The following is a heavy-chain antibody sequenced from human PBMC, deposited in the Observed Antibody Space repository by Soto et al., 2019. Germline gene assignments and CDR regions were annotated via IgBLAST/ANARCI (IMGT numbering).Heavy chain of an antibody. V-gene: IGHV1-24*01. J-gene: IGHJ4*02. CDR3: ATGPVGLEGRGVDY. CDR2: FDPEDGET. Sequence: ASVKLSCTVSGYTLTELSMHCVRQAPGKGLEWMGGFDPEDGETIYAQKFQGRVTMTEDTSTDTAYMELSSLRSEDTAVYYCATGPVGLEGRGVDYWGQGTLVTVPQ. CDR1: GYTLTELS. D-gene: IGHD1-1*01.